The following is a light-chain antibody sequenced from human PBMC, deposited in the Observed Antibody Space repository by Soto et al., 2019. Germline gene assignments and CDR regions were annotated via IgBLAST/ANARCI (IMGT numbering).Light chain of an antibody. CDR3: SSYAGANNLV. J-gene: IGLJ2*01. V-gene: IGLV2-8*01. CDR1: NRDVGAYNY. CDR2: EVN. Sequence: QAVVTQPPSASGSPGQSVTISCTGTNRDVGAYNYVSWYQQQPGKAPELMIYEVNKRPSGVPDRFSGSKSGNTASLTVSGLQAEDEADYYCSSYAGANNLVFGGGTKLTVL.